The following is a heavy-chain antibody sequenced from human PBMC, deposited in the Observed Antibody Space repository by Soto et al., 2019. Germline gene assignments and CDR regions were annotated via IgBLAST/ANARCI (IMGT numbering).Heavy chain of an antibody. V-gene: IGHV1-69*06. CDR2: IVPNVGTV. Sequence: SVKVSCKASGGTLSSFINYPINWVRQAPGQGLEWMGGIVPNVGTVNYAQKFQGRVTVTADKSTGTAYMELSSLRSEDTALYYCARRDTSGFLRYFDNWGQGTLVTLSS. CDR3: ARRDTSGFLRYFDN. CDR1: GGTLSSFINYP. J-gene: IGHJ4*03. D-gene: IGHD3-3*01.